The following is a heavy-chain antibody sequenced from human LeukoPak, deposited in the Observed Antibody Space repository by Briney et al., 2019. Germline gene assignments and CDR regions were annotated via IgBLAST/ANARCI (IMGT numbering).Heavy chain of an antibody. D-gene: IGHD2/OR15-2a*01. CDR2: IYYSGST. CDR3: ASRVLSMGHFDY. CDR1: GGSINISTYY. J-gene: IGHJ4*02. Sequence: SETLSLTCTVSGGSINISTYYWGWIRQPPGKGLEWIGYIYYSGSTNYNPSLKSRVTISVDTSKNQFSLKLSSVTAADTAVYYCASRVLSMGHFDYWGQGTLVTVSS. V-gene: IGHV4-61*05.